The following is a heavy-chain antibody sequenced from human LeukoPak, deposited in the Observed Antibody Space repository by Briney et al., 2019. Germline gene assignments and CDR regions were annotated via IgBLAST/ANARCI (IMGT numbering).Heavy chain of an antibody. Sequence: SETLSLTCTVSGGSINSYYWSWIRQPPGKGLECIGYIHYTGSTNYNPSLKSRVTISVDTSKSQFSLKLSSVTAADTAVYYCARGYSGYDYMDVWGKGTTVTVSS. CDR2: IHYTGST. D-gene: IGHD1-26*01. V-gene: IGHV4-59*01. CDR3: ARGYSGYDYMDV. CDR1: GGSINSYY. J-gene: IGHJ6*03.